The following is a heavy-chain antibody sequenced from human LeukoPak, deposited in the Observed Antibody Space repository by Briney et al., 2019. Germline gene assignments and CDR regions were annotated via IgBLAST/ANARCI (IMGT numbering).Heavy chain of an antibody. Sequence: QPGRSLRLSCTASGFTLGNYAMSWVRQAPGKGLEWVGFIRSKTYGGTTEYAASVKGRFTVSRDDSKNIAYLQMNSLKIEDTAVYYCTRVPDPWMGLDFWGQGTLVTVSS. CDR1: GFTLGNYA. J-gene: IGHJ4*02. CDR3: TRVPDPWMGLDF. V-gene: IGHV3-49*04. D-gene: IGHD5-12*01. CDR2: IRSKTYGGTT.